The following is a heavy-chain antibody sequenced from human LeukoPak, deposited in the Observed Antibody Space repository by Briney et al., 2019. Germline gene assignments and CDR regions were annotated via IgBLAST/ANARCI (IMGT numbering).Heavy chain of an antibody. D-gene: IGHD3-10*01. CDR3: ARDPGGITMVRGGYFDH. CDR1: AFTFSDYY. CDR2: ITSSGSTI. Sequence: GGALRLSCAASAFTFSDYYMSWIRQAPGKGLEWVSYITSSGSTIYYADSVKGRFTISRDNAKNSLYLQMNSLRAEDSAVYYCARDPGGITMVRGGYFDHWGQGTLVTVSS. J-gene: IGHJ4*02. V-gene: IGHV3-11*04.